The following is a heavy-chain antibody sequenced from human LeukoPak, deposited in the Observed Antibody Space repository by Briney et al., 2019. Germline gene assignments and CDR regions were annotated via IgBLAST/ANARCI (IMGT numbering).Heavy chain of an antibody. CDR1: GYTFTSYY. CDR3: ARGDGDYLY. D-gene: IGHD4-17*01. J-gene: IGHJ4*02. Sequence: SVKVSCKASGYTFTSYYMHWVRQAPGQGLEWMGRIIPIFGTANYAQKFQGRVTITTDESTSTAYMELSSLRSEDTAVYYCARGDGDYLYWGQGTLVTVSS. V-gene: IGHV1-69*05. CDR2: IIPIFGTA.